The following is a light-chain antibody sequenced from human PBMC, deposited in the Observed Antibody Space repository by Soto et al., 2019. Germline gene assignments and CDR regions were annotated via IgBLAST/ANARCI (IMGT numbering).Light chain of an antibody. Sequence: QSVLTQPASVSGSPGQSITISCTGTGSDVGGYDYVSWYQHHPGKAPKVMIYEVTNRPSGVSNRFSGSKSGNTASLTISGLLAEDEADYYCCSYADNYSYVFGTGTKVTVL. CDR1: GSDVGGYDY. CDR2: EVT. V-gene: IGLV2-14*01. CDR3: CSYADNYSYV. J-gene: IGLJ1*01.